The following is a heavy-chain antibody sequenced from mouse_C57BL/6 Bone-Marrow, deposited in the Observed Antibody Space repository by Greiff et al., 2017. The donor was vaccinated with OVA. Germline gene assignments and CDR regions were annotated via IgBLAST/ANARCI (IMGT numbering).Heavy chain of an antibody. J-gene: IGHJ1*03. V-gene: IGHV1-52*01. Sequence: QVQLQQPGAELVRPGSSVKLSCKASGYTFTSYWMHWVKQRPIQGLEWIGNIDPSDSETHYNQKFKDKATLTVNKSSSTAYMELRSLTSEDSAVYYCARLNYYGSSSYWYVDVWGTGTTVTVSS. CDR2: IDPSDSET. D-gene: IGHD1-1*01. CDR1: GYTFTSYW. CDR3: ARLNYYGSSSYWYVDV.